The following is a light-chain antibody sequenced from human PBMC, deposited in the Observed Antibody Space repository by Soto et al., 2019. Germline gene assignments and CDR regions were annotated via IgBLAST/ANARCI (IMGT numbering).Light chain of an antibody. J-gene: IGLJ1*01. CDR3: CSYLGSYTYV. CDR1: SSDVGDYNS. CDR2: DVT. Sequence: QSALTQPRSVSESPGQSVTISCTGTSSDVGDYNSVSWYQQHPGKAPKLLLFDVTTRPSGVPDRFSGSKSANTASLTISGLQPEDEADYYCCSYLGSYTYVFETGTKLTVL. V-gene: IGLV2-11*01.